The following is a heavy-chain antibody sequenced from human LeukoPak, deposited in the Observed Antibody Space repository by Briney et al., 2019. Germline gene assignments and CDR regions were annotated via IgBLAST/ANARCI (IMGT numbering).Heavy chain of an antibody. V-gene: IGHV3-21*01. CDR2: ISSSSSYI. CDR1: GFTFSTYI. Sequence: GGSLRLSCAASGFTFSTYIMNWVRQAPGKGLEWVSSISSSSSYIYYADSVKGRFTISRDNAKNSLYLQMNSLRAEDTAVYYCARVGNYYGSGSSPDAFDIWGQGTMVTVSS. D-gene: IGHD3-10*01. CDR3: ARVGNYYGSGSSPDAFDI. J-gene: IGHJ3*02.